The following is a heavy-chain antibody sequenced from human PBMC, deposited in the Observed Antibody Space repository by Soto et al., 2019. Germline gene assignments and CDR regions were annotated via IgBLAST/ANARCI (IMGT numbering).Heavy chain of an antibody. J-gene: IGHJ5*02. CDR3: ARRRDYYDSSGYYFNWFDP. CDR1: GGSISISNW. CDR2: IYHSGST. D-gene: IGHD3-22*01. V-gene: IGHV4-4*02. Sequence: SETLSLTCAVSGGSISISNWCSCVRQPPGKGLEWIGEIYHSGSTNYNPSLKSRVTISVDKSKNQFSLKLSSVTAADTAVYYCARRRDYYDSSGYYFNWFDPWGQGTLVTVSS.